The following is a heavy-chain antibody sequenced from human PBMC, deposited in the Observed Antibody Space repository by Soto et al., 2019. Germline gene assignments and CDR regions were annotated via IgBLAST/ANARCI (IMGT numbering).Heavy chain of an antibody. CDR2: INPSDDGI. CDR3: AREYCGTDCYSIPWFDP. D-gene: IGHD2-21*02. V-gene: IGHV1-46*01. Sequence: VKVSCKASGYTFGNYYMHWVRHAPGQGFEWMGLINPSDDGISYAQKFQGRVFMSKDTSKNTLYLQMNSLRAEDSAAYYCAREYCGTDCYSIPWFDPWGQGTLVTVSS. J-gene: IGHJ5*02. CDR1: GYTFGNYY.